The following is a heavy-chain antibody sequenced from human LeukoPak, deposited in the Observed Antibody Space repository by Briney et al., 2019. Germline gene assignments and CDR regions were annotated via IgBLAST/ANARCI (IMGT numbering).Heavy chain of an antibody. CDR3: TTSPYYYDSSGAYYFDY. D-gene: IGHD3-22*01. Sequence: PGGSLRLSCAASGFTFSNAWMSWVRQAPGKGLEWVGRIKSKTDGGTTDYAAPVKGRFTISRDDSKNTLYLQMNSLKTEDTAVYYCTTSPYYYDSSGAYYFDYWGQGTLVTVSS. CDR2: IKSKTDGGTT. CDR1: GFTFSNAW. J-gene: IGHJ4*02. V-gene: IGHV3-15*01.